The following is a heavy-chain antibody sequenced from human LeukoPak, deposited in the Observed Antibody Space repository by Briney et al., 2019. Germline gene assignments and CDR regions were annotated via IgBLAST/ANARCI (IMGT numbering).Heavy chain of an antibody. Sequence: SGGSLRLSCAASGFTFSSYSMNWVRQAPGKGLEWVSAISGSGGSTYYADSVKGRFTISRDNSKNTLYLQMNSLRAEDTAVYYCAKDKHYYDSSGFDYWGQGTLVTVSS. D-gene: IGHD3-22*01. CDR2: ISGSGGST. CDR1: GFTFSSYS. V-gene: IGHV3-23*01. J-gene: IGHJ4*02. CDR3: AKDKHYYDSSGFDY.